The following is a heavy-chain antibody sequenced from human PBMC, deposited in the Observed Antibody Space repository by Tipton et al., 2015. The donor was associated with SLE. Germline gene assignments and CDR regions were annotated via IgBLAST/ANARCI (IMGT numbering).Heavy chain of an antibody. J-gene: IGHJ4*02. D-gene: IGHD6-19*01. CDR2: IYNSGST. Sequence: TLSLTCTVSGGSISNYYWSWIRQPAGKGLEWIGRIYNSGSTNYNPSLKSRVTMSVDMSKNQFSLKLSSVTAADTAVYYCARDHPVAGPFDYWGQGTLVTVSS. CDR3: ARDHPVAGPFDY. V-gene: IGHV4-4*07. CDR1: GGSISNYY.